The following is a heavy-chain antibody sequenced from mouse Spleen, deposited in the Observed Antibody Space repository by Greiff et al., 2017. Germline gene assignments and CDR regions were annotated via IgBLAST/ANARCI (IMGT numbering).Heavy chain of an antibody. CDR1: GYSITSGYY. Sequence: EVKLMESGPGLVKPSQSLSLTCSVTGYSITSGYYWNWIRQFPGNKLEWMGYISYDGSNNYNPSLKNRISITRDTSKNQFFLKLNSVTTEDTATYYCARRGYYFDYWGQGTTLTVSS. J-gene: IGHJ2*01. CDR3: ARRGYYFDY. V-gene: IGHV3-6*01. CDR2: ISYDGSN.